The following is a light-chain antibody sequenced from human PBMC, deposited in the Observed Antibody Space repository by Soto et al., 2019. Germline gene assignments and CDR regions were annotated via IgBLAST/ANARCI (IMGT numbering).Light chain of an antibody. J-gene: IGKJ2*01. Sequence: EIVMTQSPATLSVSPGERATLSCRASQSVSSNLAWYQQKPGQAPRLLIYGASTRATGIPARFSGSGSGTEFTLTISSLQSEDFALYYRQQYNNWPYTFGQGTKLEIK. CDR1: QSVSSN. CDR2: GAS. CDR3: QQYNNWPYT. V-gene: IGKV3-15*01.